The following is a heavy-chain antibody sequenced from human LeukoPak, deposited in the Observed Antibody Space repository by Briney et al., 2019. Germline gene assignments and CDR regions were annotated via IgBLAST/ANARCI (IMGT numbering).Heavy chain of an antibody. J-gene: IGHJ4*02. CDR2: IDEDGSQK. CDR3: ARAEDY. CDR1: GFTFSNYW. Sequence: GGSLRLSGTASGFTFSNYWMSWVRQAPGKGLEWVANIDEDGSQKYYVDSVKGRFTISRDNAKNSLYLQMNSLRLEDTAVYYCARAEDYWGQGSLVTVPS. V-gene: IGHV3-7*04.